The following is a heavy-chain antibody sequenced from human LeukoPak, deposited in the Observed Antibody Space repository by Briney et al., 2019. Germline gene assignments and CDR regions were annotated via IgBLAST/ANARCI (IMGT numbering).Heavy chain of an antibody. CDR3: ARADAAAAGFDY. V-gene: IGHV3-21*01. CDR2: ISSSSSYI. CDR1: GFTFSSYS. D-gene: IGHD6-13*01. J-gene: IGHJ4*02. Sequence: GGSLRPSCAASGFTFSSYSMNWVRQAPGKGLEWVSSISSSSSYIYYADSVKGRFTISRDNAKNSLYLQMNSLRAEDTAVYYCARADAAAAGFDYWGQGTLVTVSS.